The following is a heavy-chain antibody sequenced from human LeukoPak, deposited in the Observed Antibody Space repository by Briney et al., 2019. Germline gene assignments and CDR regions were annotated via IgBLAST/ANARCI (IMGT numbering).Heavy chain of an antibody. J-gene: IGHJ4*02. D-gene: IGHD4-17*01. CDR1: GYTFTSYG. CDR2: ISAYNGNT. Sequence: ASVRVSCKASGYTFTSYGISWVRQAPGQGLEWMGWISAYNGNTNYAQKLQGRVTMTTDTSTSTAYMDLRSLRSDDTAVYYCARDPPLCYGDYLHKAGFDYWGQGTLVTVSS. CDR3: ARDPPLCYGDYLHKAGFDY. V-gene: IGHV1-18*01.